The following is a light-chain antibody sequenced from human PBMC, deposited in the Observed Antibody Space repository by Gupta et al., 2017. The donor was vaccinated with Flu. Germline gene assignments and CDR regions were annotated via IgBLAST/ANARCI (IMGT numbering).Light chain of an antibody. V-gene: IGKV2-30*02. CDR2: EAS. Sequence: AALVQPSSSSCRSSLSRVHNSVNTYLDWFQQRPGQAPRRLIYEASIRDTGVPDRFSGSGSDTDFTLNISSVQADDFGVYYCMQGNGWPFAFGWGTKVEI. CDR3: MQGNGWPFA. CDR1: LSRVHNSVNTY. J-gene: IGKJ4*01.